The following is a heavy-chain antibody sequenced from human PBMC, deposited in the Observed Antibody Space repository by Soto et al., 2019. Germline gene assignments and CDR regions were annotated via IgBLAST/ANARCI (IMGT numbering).Heavy chain of an antibody. Sequence: SETLSLTCTVSGDSMSSYYWRWIWQPAGKGLEWIGRIYNSGSTNYNPSLKSRVTMSVDTSKNQFSLKLSSVTAADTAVYYCARVCSSSWYPALDIWGQGIMVTVPS. D-gene: IGHD6-13*01. CDR3: ARVCSSSWYPALDI. V-gene: IGHV4-4*07. CDR1: GDSMSSYY. CDR2: IYNSGST. J-gene: IGHJ3*02.